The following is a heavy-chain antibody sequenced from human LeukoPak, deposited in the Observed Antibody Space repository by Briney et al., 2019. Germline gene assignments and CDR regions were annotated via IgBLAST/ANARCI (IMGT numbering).Heavy chain of an antibody. V-gene: IGHV3-23*01. CDR2: ISGDNPGT. J-gene: IGHJ4*02. D-gene: IGHD2-15*01. Sequence: GGSLRLSCAASGFTFSTYAMSWVRQTPGKGLEWVAAISGDNPGTYHANSVEGRFTISRDNSKNTLHLQMSGLRAEDTARYYCAKAPVGHCSGAFCYHFDSWGQGTLVTVSS. CDR1: GFTFSTYA. CDR3: AKAPVGHCSGAFCYHFDS.